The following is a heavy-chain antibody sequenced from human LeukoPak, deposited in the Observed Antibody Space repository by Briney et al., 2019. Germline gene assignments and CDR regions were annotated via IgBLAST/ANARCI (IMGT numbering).Heavy chain of an antibody. V-gene: IGHV3-21*04. CDR2: ISSSSSYI. J-gene: IGHJ4*02. D-gene: IGHD1-26*01. Sequence: GGSLRLSCAASGFTFSSFSMNWVRQAPGKGLEWGSSISSSSSYIYYADSVKGRFTISRDNAKNSLYLQMNSLRDEDTDVHYCARVFSGNYLSYHHFDYWGQGTLATVSS. CDR3: ARVFSGNYLSYHHFDY. CDR1: GFTFSSFS.